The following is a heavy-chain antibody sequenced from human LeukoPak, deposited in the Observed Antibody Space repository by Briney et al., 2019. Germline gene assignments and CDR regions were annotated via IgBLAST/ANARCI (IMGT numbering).Heavy chain of an antibody. CDR2: ISSSSSYI. CDR3: ARAGSGSYADWYFDL. V-gene: IGHV3-21*01. J-gene: IGHJ2*01. CDR1: GFTFSSYS. Sequence: GGSLRLSCAASGFTFSSYSMNWVRQAPGKGLEWVSSISSSSSYIYYADSVKGRFTISRDNAKNSLYLQMNSLRAEDTAVYYCARAGSGSYADWYFDLWGRGTLVTVYS. D-gene: IGHD1-26*01.